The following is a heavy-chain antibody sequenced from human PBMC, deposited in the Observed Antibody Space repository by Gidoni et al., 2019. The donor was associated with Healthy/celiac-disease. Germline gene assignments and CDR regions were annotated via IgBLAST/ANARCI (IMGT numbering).Heavy chain of an antibody. J-gene: IGHJ5*02. CDR2: ISSSSSYI. Sequence: EVQLVESGGGLVKPGGSLRLSCAASGFTFSSYSMNWVRQAPGKGLEWVSSISSSSSYIYYADSVKGRFTISRDNAKNSLYLQMNSLRAEDTAVYYCARDPEGNDFWSGYFGIWFDPWGQGTLVTVSS. V-gene: IGHV3-21*01. CDR3: ARDPEGNDFWSGYFGIWFDP. D-gene: IGHD3-3*01. CDR1: GFTFSSYS.